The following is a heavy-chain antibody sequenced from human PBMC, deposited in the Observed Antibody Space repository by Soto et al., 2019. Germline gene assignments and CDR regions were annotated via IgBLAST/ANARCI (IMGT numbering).Heavy chain of an antibody. V-gene: IGHV4-31*03. CDR2: IYYSGST. D-gene: IGHD5-18*01. CDR1: GGSISSGGYY. Sequence: QVQLQESGPGLVKPSQTLSLTCTVSGGSISSGGYYWSWIRQHPGKGLEWIGYIYYSGSTYYNPSLKSRATPSEXTSKNQFSLKLSSVTAADTAVYYCARVSTAMVIGYWGQGTLVTVSS. CDR3: ARVSTAMVIGY. J-gene: IGHJ4*02.